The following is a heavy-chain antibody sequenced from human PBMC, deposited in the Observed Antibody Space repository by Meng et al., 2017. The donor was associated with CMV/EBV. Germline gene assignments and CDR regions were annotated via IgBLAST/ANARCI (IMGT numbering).Heavy chain of an antibody. CDR1: GYTFTSYG. CDR2: ISAYNGNT. D-gene: IGHD2-2*01. J-gene: IGHJ4*02. CDR3: ARDAVVPADAPFHY. Sequence: QVHLVQDGADVKKPGASVKVSCKASGYTFTSYGISWVRQAPGQGLEWMGWISAYNGNTNYAQKLQGRVTMTTDTSTCTAYMELRSLRSDDTAVYYCARDAVVPADAPFHYWGQGTLVTVSS. V-gene: IGHV1-18*01.